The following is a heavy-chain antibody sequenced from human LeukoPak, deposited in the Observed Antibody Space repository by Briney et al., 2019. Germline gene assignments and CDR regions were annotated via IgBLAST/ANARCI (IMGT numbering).Heavy chain of an antibody. CDR1: GFTFSICA. J-gene: IGHJ4*02. V-gene: IGHV3-30-3*01. Sequence: GGSLRLSCAASGFTFSICAMHWVRQAPGKGLEWVATLSYDGINKQYTESVKGRFTISRDNSKDTLYLQMSSLRPEVTGVYYCVRGVGLYDTIGYFDYWGQGTLVASST. CDR2: LSYDGINK. D-gene: IGHD3-22*01. CDR3: VRGVGLYDTIGYFDY.